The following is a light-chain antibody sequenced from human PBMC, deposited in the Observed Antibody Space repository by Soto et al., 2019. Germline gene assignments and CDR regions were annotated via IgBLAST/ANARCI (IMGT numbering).Light chain of an antibody. V-gene: IGKV3-15*01. J-gene: IGKJ4*01. CDR2: FAS. CDR1: QSVSSY. CDR3: QQYNAWPLT. Sequence: EIVLTQSPATLSLSPGERATLSCRASQSVSSYLAWYQQKPGQPPRLLIYFASTRATGVPARFSGSGSGTELTLTISSLQSEDSAVYYCQQYNAWPLTFGGGTKVETK.